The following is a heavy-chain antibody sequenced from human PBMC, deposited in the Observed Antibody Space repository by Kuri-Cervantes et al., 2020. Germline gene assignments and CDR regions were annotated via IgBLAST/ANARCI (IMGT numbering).Heavy chain of an antibody. CDR3: ARDLVGASPS. CDR2: ISTSSRTI. J-gene: IGHJ4*02. D-gene: IGHD1-26*01. CDR1: GFTFSSYS. Sequence: ETLSLTCAASGFTFSSYSMNWVRQAPGKGLEWVSYISTSSRTIYYADSVKGRFTISRDNAKNSLYLQMNSLRDEDTAVYYCARDLVGASPSWGQGTLVTVSS. V-gene: IGHV3-48*02.